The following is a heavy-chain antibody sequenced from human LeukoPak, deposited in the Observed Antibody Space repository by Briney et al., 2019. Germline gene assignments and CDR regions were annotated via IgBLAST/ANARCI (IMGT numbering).Heavy chain of an antibody. Sequence: ASVNVSCTASGYTFTSYGISWVRQAPGQGLEWMGWISAYNGNTNYAQKLQGRVTMTTDTSTSTAYMELRSLRSDDTAVYYCARDTPKAGTTSRVDYWGQGTLVTVSS. CDR1: GYTFTSYG. V-gene: IGHV1-18*01. J-gene: IGHJ4*02. CDR2: ISAYNGNT. CDR3: ARDTPKAGTTSRVDY. D-gene: IGHD1-7*01.